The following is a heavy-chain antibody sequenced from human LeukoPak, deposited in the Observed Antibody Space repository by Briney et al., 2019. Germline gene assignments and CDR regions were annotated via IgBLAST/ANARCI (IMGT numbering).Heavy chain of an antibody. CDR3: ARGYYYDSSGYYFHYFDY. J-gene: IGHJ4*02. V-gene: IGHV5-51*01. CDR2: CYPGDSDN. CDR1: GYMFTRYW. Sequence: GASLNISCKGSGYMFTRYWIGWVRQLPGKGLGWGGICYPGDSDNRYSPSFQGQVTISADKFISTPYLQWSSLKASDTAMYYCARGYYYDSSGYYFHYFDYWGQGTLVTVSS. D-gene: IGHD3-22*01.